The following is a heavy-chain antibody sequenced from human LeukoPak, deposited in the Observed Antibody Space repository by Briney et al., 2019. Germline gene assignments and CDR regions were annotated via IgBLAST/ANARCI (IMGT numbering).Heavy chain of an antibody. CDR3: ARRGYSSSWYGMDV. D-gene: IGHD6-13*01. Sequence: SGTLSLTCAVSGGSISSSYWWNWVRQPPGKGLEWIGDIYHSGSTYYNPSLKSRVTISVDKSKNQFSLKVTSVTAADTAVYYCARRGYSSSWYGMDVWGQGTTVTVSS. V-gene: IGHV4-4*02. J-gene: IGHJ6*02. CDR1: GGSISSSYW. CDR2: IYHSGST.